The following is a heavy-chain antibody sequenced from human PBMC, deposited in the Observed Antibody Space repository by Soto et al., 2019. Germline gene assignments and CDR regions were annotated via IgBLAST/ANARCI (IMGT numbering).Heavy chain of an antibody. CDR3: ARAPEVYCSSTSCYSTLDV. CDR2: IYPGDSDT. Sequence: PGESLKISCKGSGYSFTSYWIGWVRQMPGKGLEWMGIIYPGDSDTRYSPSFQGQVTISADKSISTAYLQWSSLKASDTAMYYCARAPEVYCSSTSCYSTLDVWGQGTTVTVSS. V-gene: IGHV5-51*01. D-gene: IGHD2-2*02. J-gene: IGHJ6*02. CDR1: GYSFTSYW.